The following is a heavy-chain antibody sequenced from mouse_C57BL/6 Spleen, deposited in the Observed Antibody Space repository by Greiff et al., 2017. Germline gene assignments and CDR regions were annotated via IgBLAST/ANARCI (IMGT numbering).Heavy chain of an antibody. D-gene: IGHD1-1*01. CDR1: GYTFTDYY. CDR3: ARLRYYGSSLYYFDY. Sequence: EVQLQQSGPELVKPGASVKISCKASGYTFTDYYMNWVKQSHGKSLEWIGDINPNNGGTSYNQKFKGKATLTVDKSSSTAYMELRSLTSEDSAVYYCARLRYYGSSLYYFDYWGQGTTLTVSS. CDR2: INPNNGGT. V-gene: IGHV1-26*01. J-gene: IGHJ2*01.